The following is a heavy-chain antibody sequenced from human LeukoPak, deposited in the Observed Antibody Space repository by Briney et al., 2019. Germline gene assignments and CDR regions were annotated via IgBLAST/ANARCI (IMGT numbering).Heavy chain of an antibody. J-gene: IGHJ4*02. Sequence: GGSLRLSCAASGFTFSSYRMNWVRPAPGKGLEWVSSISSSSSYIYYADSVKGRFTISRDKEKNSLSVSMNSLRDEDTAVYYCAREIQLWLPDSYFDYWGQGTLDTVSS. V-gene: IGHV3-21*01. D-gene: IGHD5-18*01. CDR1: GFTFSSYR. CDR3: AREIQLWLPDSYFDY. CDR2: ISSSSSYI.